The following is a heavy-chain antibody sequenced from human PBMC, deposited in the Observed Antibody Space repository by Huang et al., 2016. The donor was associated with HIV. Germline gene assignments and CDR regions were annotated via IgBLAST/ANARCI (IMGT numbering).Heavy chain of an antibody. Sequence: QIQLAQSGAEVKKPGASVKVSCKASGYTFTNYDINWVRQACGQGIEWMGGMNPKSGNVGYTKKFQGRVAILRNSSINTSYLEVTSLTSEDTAVYYCARGFGINYNHEAFDVWGQGTMVTVSS. CDR3: ARGFGINYNHEAFDV. V-gene: IGHV1-8*01. CDR1: GYTFTNYD. D-gene: IGHD3-10*01. J-gene: IGHJ3*01. CDR2: MNPKSGNV.